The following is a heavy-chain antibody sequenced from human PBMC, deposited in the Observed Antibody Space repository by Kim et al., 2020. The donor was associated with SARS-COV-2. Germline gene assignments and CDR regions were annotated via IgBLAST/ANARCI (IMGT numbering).Heavy chain of an antibody. J-gene: IGHJ4*02. CDR1: GGSISSSSYY. D-gene: IGHD5-18*01. Sequence: SETLSLTCTVSGGSISSSSYYWGWIRQPPGKGLEWIGSIYYSGSTYYNPSLKSRVTISVDTSKNQFSLKLSSVTAADTAVYYCARRTEYSEDYWGQGTLVTVSS. CDR3: ARRTEYSEDY. CDR2: IYYSGST. V-gene: IGHV4-39*01.